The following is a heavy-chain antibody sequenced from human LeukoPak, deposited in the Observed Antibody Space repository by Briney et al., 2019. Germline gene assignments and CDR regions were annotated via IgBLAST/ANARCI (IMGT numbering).Heavy chain of an antibody. Sequence: GGSLRLSCAASGSTFSSYGMHWVRQAPGKGLEWVAVISYDGSNKYYADSVKGRFTISRDNSKNTLYLQMNSLRAEDTAVYYCAKGQMGPYYFDYWGQGTLVTVSS. D-gene: IGHD2-8*01. V-gene: IGHV3-30*18. CDR1: GSTFSSYG. J-gene: IGHJ4*02. CDR2: ISYDGSNK. CDR3: AKGQMGPYYFDY.